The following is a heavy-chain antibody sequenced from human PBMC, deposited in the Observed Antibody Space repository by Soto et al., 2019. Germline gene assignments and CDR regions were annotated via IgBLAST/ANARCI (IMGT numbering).Heavy chain of an antibody. D-gene: IGHD6-6*01. CDR1: GYSFTSYW. J-gene: IGHJ3*02. CDR2: IYPGDSDT. CDR3: ARQIRSSSSFDAFDI. V-gene: IGHV5-51*01. Sequence: PGESLKISCKGSGYSFTSYWIGWVRQMPGKGLEWMGIIYPGDSDTRYSPSFQGQVTIPADKSISTAYLQWSSLKASDTAMYYCARQIRSSSSFDAFDIWGQGTMVTVSS.